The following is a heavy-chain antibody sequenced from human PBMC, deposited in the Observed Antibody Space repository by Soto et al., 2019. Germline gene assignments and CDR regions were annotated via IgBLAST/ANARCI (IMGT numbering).Heavy chain of an antibody. Sequence: QVQLVQSGAEVKKPGASVKISCRASGYSFTSYYIHWVRQAPGHGLEWMGIISPSDTSTRYAQKLQGRVTMTRDTSTSTVYMELNSLRAEDTAICFCAREGDSSGALDYWGQGTLVTVSS. CDR1: GYSFTSYY. D-gene: IGHD3-22*01. J-gene: IGHJ4*02. CDR3: AREGDSSGALDY. V-gene: IGHV1-46*01. CDR2: ISPSDTST.